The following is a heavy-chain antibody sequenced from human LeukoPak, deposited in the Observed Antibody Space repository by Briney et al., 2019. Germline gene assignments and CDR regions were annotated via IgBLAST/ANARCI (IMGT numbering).Heavy chain of an antibody. Sequence: RPGGSLRLSCAASGFTFSDYYMSWVRQAPGKGLEWVSSISCSSSYIYYADSVKGRVTISRDNAKNSLYLQMNSLRAEDTAVYYSVTHNWNDWGQGTLVTVSS. V-gene: IGHV3-21*01. J-gene: IGHJ4*02. CDR2: ISCSSSYI. CDR1: GFTFSDYY. D-gene: IGHD1-20*01. CDR3: VTHNWND.